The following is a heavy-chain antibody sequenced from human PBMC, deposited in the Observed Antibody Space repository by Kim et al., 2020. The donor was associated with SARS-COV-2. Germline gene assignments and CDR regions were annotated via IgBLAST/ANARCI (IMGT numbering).Heavy chain of an antibody. J-gene: IGHJ4*02. Sequence: TNYAQTLQGGVTMTTDTSTSTAYMELRSLRSDDTAVYYCASTGLEDYFDYWGQGTLVTVSS. CDR2: T. V-gene: IGHV1-18*01. CDR3: ASTGLEDYFDY.